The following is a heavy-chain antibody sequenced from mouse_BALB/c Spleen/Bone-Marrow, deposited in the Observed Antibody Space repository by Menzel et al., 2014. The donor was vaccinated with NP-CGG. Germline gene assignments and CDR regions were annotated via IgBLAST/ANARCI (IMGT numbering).Heavy chain of an antibody. CDR3: TRGLAYAVDY. CDR1: GYSFTGYT. CDR2: INPYNGGT. J-gene: IGHJ4*01. Sequence: EVMLVESGPELVKPGASMKISCKASGYSFTGYTMNWVKQSHGKNLEWIGLINPYNGGTSYNQKFKDKATLTLDKSSSTAYMELLSLTSEDSAVYYCTRGLAYAVDYWGQGTSVTVSS. D-gene: IGHD2-13*01. V-gene: IGHV1-18*01.